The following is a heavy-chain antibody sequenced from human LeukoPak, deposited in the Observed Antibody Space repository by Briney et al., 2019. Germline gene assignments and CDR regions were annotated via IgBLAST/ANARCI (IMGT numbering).Heavy chain of an antibody. CDR2: IVVGSGNT. J-gene: IGHJ3*02. D-gene: IGHD2-8*01. CDR1: GFTFTSSA. CDR3: AADSVSWAAFDI. Sequence: ASVKVSCKASGFTFTSSAMQWVRQARGQRLEGIGWIVVGSGNTNYAQKFQERVTITRDMSTSTAYMELSSLRSEDTAVYYCAADSVSWAAFDIWGQGTMVTVSS. V-gene: IGHV1-58*02.